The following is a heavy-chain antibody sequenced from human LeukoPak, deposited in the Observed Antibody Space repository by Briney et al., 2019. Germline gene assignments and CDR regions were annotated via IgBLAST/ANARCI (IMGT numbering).Heavy chain of an antibody. D-gene: IGHD6-13*01. CDR3: AKIVAAAGFDY. CDR1: GFTFSSYG. CDR2: ISYDGSNK. Sequence: PGGSLRLSCAASGFTFSSYGMHWVRQAPRKGLEWVAHISYDGSNKYYADSVKGRFTISRDNSKNTLYLQMNSLRAEDTAVYYCAKIVAAAGFDYWGQGTLVTVSS. V-gene: IGHV3-30*18. J-gene: IGHJ4*02.